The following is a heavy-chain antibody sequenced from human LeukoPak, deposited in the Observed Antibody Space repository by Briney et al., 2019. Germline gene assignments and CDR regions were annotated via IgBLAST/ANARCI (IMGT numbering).Heavy chain of an antibody. CDR3: ARGTMVVTRRAFDI. Sequence: PSEILSLTCAVYGGSFSGYYWSWIRQPPGKGLDCIGEINHSGSTNYNPSLKSRVTISVDTSKNQFSLKLSSVTAADTAVYYCARGTMVVTRRAFDIWGQGTMVTVSS. CDR2: INHSGST. CDR1: GGSFSGYY. J-gene: IGHJ3*02. D-gene: IGHD4-23*01. V-gene: IGHV4-34*01.